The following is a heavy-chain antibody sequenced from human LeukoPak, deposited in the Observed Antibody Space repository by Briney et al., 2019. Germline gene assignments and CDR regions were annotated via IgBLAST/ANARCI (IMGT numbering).Heavy chain of an antibody. D-gene: IGHD2-2*01. V-gene: IGHV3-49*04. Sequence: PGGSLRLSCTASGFTFGDYTMSWVRQAPGKGLEWVGFIRSEAYGGTTEYAASVKGRFTISRDDSKSIAYLQMSSLKTEDTAMYYCARDGCGSTSCYPVFDFWGQGTLVTVSS. CDR3: ARDGCGSTSCYPVFDF. CDR1: GFTFGDYT. CDR2: IRSEAYGGTT. J-gene: IGHJ4*02.